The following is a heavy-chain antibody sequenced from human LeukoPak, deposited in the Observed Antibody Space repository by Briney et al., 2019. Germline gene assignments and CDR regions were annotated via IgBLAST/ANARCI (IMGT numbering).Heavy chain of an antibody. D-gene: IGHD3-3*01. CDR1: GFTFSSYW. V-gene: IGHV3-74*01. Sequence: GGSLRLSCAASGFTFSSYWMHWVRQAPGKGLVWVSRINTDGYSTSYADSVKGRFTISRDNAKNTLYLQMNSLRAEDTAVYYCTRVPTVTSGYYKVGHWGQGTLVTVSS. CDR2: INTDGYST. J-gene: IGHJ4*02. CDR3: TRVPTVTSGYYKVGH.